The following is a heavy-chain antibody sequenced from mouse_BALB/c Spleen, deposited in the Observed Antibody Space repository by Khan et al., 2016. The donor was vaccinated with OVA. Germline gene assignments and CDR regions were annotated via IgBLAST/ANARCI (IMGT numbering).Heavy chain of an antibody. V-gene: IGHV1-7*01. Sequence: QVQLKQSGAELAKPGASVKMSCKASGYTFTNYWMNWVKQRPGQGLEWIGYINPSTGYTKYNQRFKDQATLTADTSSSTAYMQLSSLTSEESAVYDCANHGSSSAWLTYWGQGTLVTVSA. CDR2: INPSTGYT. CDR3: ANHGSSSAWLTY. D-gene: IGHD1-1*01. CDR1: GYTFTNYW. J-gene: IGHJ3*01.